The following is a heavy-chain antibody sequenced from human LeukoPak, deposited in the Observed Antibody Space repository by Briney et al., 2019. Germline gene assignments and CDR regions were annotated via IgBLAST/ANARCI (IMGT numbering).Heavy chain of an antibody. D-gene: IGHD2-15*01. V-gene: IGHV4-4*02. CDR1: GGSISSRNW. Sequence: SGTLSLTCAVSGGSISSRNWWSWVRQPPGQGLEWIGEIYHSGSTNYNPSLKSRVTISVDTSKNQFSLKLSSLTAADTAVYYCARAVLSYCRGGSCPYFDYWGQGTLVTVSS. J-gene: IGHJ4*01. CDR2: IYHSGST. CDR3: ARAVLSYCRGGSCPYFDY.